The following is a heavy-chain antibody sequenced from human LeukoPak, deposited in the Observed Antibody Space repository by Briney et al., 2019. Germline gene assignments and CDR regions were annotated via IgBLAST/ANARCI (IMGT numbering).Heavy chain of an antibody. CDR2: IKSDGSSI. CDR1: GFTFSSYW. J-gene: IGHJ4*02. V-gene: IGHV3-74*03. Sequence: GGSLRLSCAASGFTFSSYWMHWVRQAPGKGLVWVSRIKSDGSSIMYADSVKGRFTISRDNAKSTLYLQMNSLRAEDTAVYYCARDLDFGGYSNFDYLGQGTQVNVSS. CDR3: ARDLDFGGYSNFDY. D-gene: IGHD4-23*01.